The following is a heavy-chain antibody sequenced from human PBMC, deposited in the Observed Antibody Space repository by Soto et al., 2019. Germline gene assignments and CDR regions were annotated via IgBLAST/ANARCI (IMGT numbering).Heavy chain of an antibody. CDR3: AKDHSGSYYGPYWYFDL. D-gene: IGHD1-26*01. CDR2: ISGSGGST. CDR1: GFTFSSYA. J-gene: IGHJ2*01. V-gene: IGHV3-23*01. Sequence: GSLRLSCAASGFTFSSYAMSWVRQAPGKGLEWVSAISGSGGSTYYADSVKGRFTISRDNSKNTLYLQMNSLRAEDTAVYYCAKDHSGSYYGPYWYFDLWGRGTLVTVSS.